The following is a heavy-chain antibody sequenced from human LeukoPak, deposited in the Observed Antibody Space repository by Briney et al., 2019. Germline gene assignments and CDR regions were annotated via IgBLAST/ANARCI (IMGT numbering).Heavy chain of an antibody. Sequence: GGSLRLSCAASGFTFDDYAMHWVRQAPGKGLELVSGISWNSGSIGYADSVKGRFTISRDNVKNYLYLQMNSLRAEDTALYYCAKDISYGSGSPRAFDIWGQGTMVTVSS. J-gene: IGHJ3*02. CDR1: GFTFDDYA. CDR3: AKDISYGSGSPRAFDI. D-gene: IGHD3-10*01. V-gene: IGHV3-9*01. CDR2: ISWNSGSI.